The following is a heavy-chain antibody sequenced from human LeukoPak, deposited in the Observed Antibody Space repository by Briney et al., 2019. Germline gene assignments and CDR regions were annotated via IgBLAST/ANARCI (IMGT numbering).Heavy chain of an antibody. CDR3: ARRDPVAGPFDY. CDR1: GGSFSGYY. D-gene: IGHD6-19*01. J-gene: IGHJ4*02. V-gene: IGHV4-34*01. CDR2: INHGGST. Sequence: SETLSLTCAVYGGSFSGYYWSWIRQPPGKGLEWIGEINHGGSTNYNPSLKSRVTISVDTSKNQFSLKLSSVTAADTAVYYCARRDPVAGPFDYWGQGTLVTVSS.